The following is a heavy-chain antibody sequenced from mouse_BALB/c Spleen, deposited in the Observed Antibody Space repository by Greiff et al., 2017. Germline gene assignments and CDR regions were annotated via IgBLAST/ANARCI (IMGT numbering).Heavy chain of an antibody. CDR3: ARRDFITTAQGYFDY. D-gene: IGHD1-2*01. V-gene: IGHV1S81*02. J-gene: IGHJ2*01. CDR2: INPSNGRT. Sequence: QVQLKQSGAELVKPGASVKLSCKASGYTFTSYWMHWVKQRPGQGLEWIGEINPSNGRTNYNEKFKSKATLTVDKSSSTAYMQLSSLTSEDSAVYYCARRDFITTAQGYFDYWGQGTTLTVSS. CDR1: GYTFTSYW.